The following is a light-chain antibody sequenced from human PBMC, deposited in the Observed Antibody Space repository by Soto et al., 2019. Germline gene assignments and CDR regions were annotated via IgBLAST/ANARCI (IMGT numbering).Light chain of an antibody. Sequence: EIVLTQSPGTLSLSPGERATLSCRASQSVSSSYLAWYQQKPGQAPRLLIYDASRATGIPYRFSGSGSGTDFTLTITRLEPEDFAVYYCQHYGTSALFGPGTKVDI. CDR3: QHYGTSAL. CDR1: QSVSSSY. J-gene: IGKJ3*01. CDR2: DAS. V-gene: IGKV3-20*01.